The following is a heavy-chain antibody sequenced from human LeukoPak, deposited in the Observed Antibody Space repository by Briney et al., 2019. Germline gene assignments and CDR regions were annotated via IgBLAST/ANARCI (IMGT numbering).Heavy chain of an antibody. CDR3: ARGRTMIVVKNWFDP. D-gene: IGHD3-22*01. Sequence: SETLSLTCAVYGGSFSGYYWSWIRQPPGKGLEWIGEINHRGSTNYNPSLKSRVTISVDTSKNQFSLKLSSVTAADTAVYYCARGRTMIVVKNWFDPWGQGTLVTVSS. CDR1: GGSFSGYY. J-gene: IGHJ5*02. V-gene: IGHV4-34*01. CDR2: INHRGST.